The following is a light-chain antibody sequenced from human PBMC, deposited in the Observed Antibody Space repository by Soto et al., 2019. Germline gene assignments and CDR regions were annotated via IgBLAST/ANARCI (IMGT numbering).Light chain of an antibody. CDR2: DAF. CDR3: QQYNSYST. CDR1: QSISSW. Sequence: DIQMTQSPSTLSASVGDRVIITCRASQSISSWLAWYQQKPGKAPKLLIYDAFNLQSGVSSRFGGSGSGTEFTLTIINLQPEDFATYSCQQYNSYSTFGPGTKVDI. V-gene: IGKV1-5*01. J-gene: IGKJ3*01.